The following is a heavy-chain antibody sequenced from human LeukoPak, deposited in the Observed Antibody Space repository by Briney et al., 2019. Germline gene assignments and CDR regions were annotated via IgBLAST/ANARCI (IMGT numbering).Heavy chain of an antibody. CDR2: TSSSGRTI. CDR1: AFTFSSYE. V-gene: IGHV3-48*03. CDR3: ADLGITMIEGV. Sequence: PGGSLRLSCAPSAFTFSSYEVNWVRRPQGKGREGVGYTSSSGRTINYADSAKGRFTISSDNAQNSLYPQMNSLRAEDTAVYYCADLGITMIEGVWGKGTTVTIPS. J-gene: IGHJ6*04. D-gene: IGHD3-22*01.